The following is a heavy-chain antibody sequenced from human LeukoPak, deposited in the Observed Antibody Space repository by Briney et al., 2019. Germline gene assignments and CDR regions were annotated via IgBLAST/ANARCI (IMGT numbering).Heavy chain of an antibody. CDR2: LSGSGGTT. CDR3: AKGHPGDAYYCYYGMDV. J-gene: IGHJ6*02. D-gene: IGHD1-26*01. V-gene: IGHV3-23*01. Sequence: GGSLRLSCAASGFTFSDYSMSWGRQAPGKGLEWVSALSGSGGTTYSADSVKGRFTISRDNSKNTLYLQMNSLRAEDTAVYYCAKGHPGDAYYCYYGMDVWGQGTTVTVSS. CDR1: GFTFSDYS.